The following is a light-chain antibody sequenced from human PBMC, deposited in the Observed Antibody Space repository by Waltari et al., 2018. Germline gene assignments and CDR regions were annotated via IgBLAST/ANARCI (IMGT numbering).Light chain of an antibody. Sequence: QSVLTQPPSVSGTPGQRVSSSCSGSSSNIGSKSVNWYQQVPGTAPKLLIYSNNQRPSGVPGRFAGSKSGTSASLAISGLQSEDEADYYCATWDDSLNGLFGGGTKLTVL. CDR3: ATWDDSLNGL. CDR2: SNN. V-gene: IGLV1-44*01. CDR1: SSNIGSKS. J-gene: IGLJ2*01.